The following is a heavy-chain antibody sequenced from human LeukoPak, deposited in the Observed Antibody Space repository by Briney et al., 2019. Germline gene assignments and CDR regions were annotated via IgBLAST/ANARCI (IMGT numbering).Heavy chain of an antibody. CDR2: IYYSGST. V-gene: IGHV4-39*07. CDR1: GGSISSSSYY. D-gene: IGHD3-22*01. J-gene: IGHJ4*02. Sequence: SETLSLTCTVSGGSISSSSYYWGWIRQPPGKGLEWIGSIYYSGSTYYNPSLKSRVTISVDTSKNQFSLKLSSVTAADTAVYYCARISITMIRMENWGQGTLVTVPS. CDR3: ARISITMIRMEN.